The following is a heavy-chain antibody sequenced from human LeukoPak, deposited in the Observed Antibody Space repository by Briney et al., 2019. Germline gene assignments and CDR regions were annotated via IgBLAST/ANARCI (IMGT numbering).Heavy chain of an antibody. V-gene: IGHV3-23*01. D-gene: IGHD3-22*01. CDR1: GFSFSNAW. CDR3: AKGGDSSGYYP. Sequence: GGSLRLSCAASGFSFSNAWMSWVRQAPGKGLKWVSVVSGSGGTTYYADSVKGRFTISRDNFKNTLYLQMNSLRVEDAAVYYCAKGGDSSGYYPWGQGTLVTVSS. J-gene: IGHJ5*02. CDR2: VSGSGGTT.